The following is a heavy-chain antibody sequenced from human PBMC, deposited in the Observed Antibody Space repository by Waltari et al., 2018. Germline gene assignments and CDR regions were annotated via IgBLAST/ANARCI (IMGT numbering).Heavy chain of an antibody. CDR3: TRAAAKAVAGTFWFDP. CDR1: GGSLSGYY. D-gene: IGHD6-19*01. V-gene: IGHV4-34*02. Sequence: QVQLQQWGAGLLKPSETLSLTYGVYGGSLSGYYLSWIRQPPGKGLEWIGETHDSGITNYNPSLKSRLSISMDMSKNQFSLRLSSVTAADTAAYYCTRAAAKAVAGTFWFDPWGQGTLVTVSS. CDR2: THDSGIT. J-gene: IGHJ5*02.